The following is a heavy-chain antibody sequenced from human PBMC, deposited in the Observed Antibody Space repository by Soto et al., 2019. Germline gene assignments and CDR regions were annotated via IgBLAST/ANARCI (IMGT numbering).Heavy chain of an antibody. CDR3: RREKYDD. CDR2: INNRGTYM. J-gene: IGHJ4*02. CDR1: GFTFSSYT. D-gene: IGHD1-26*01. V-gene: IGHV3-21*06. Sequence: EVQLVESGGGLVKPGGSLRLSCAASGFTFSSYTMSWVRQAPGKGLEWVSSINNRGTYMVYADSVKGRFTISRDNAKNSVYLQLNSLRAEDSAVYYCRREKYDDWGQGTLVTVSS.